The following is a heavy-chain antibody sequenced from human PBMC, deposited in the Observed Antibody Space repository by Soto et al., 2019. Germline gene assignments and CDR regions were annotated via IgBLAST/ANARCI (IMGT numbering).Heavy chain of an antibody. CDR1: GFTFITAW. V-gene: IGHV3-15*01. J-gene: IGHJ4*02. D-gene: IGHD3-3*01. CDR2: VKSGGTT. CDR3: AADTPGFGQGEFEY. Sequence: LRLSCAASGFTFITAWMNWVRQAPGKGLEWVGHVKSGGTTDYAAPVQGRFIISRDDSKNTVYLQMSSLKTEDTAVYYCAADTPGFGQGEFEYWGQGALVTAPQ.